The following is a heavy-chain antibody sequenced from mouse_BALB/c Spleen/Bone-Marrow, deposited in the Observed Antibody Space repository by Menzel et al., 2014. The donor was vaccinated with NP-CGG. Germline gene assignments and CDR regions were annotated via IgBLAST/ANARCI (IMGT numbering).Heavy chain of an antibody. CDR3: ARRVTTANY. V-gene: IGHV1-9*01. J-gene: IGHJ2*01. Sequence: GVSVKISCKATGYTFSSYWIEWVKQRPGHGLEWIGEILPGSGSTNYNEKFKGKATFTADTSSNTAYMQLSSLTSEDSAVYYCARRVTTANYWGQGTTLTVSS. CDR1: GYTFSSYW. D-gene: IGHD1-2*01. CDR2: ILPGSGST.